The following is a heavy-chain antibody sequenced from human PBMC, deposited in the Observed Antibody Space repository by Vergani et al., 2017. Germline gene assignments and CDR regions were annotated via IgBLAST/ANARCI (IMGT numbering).Heavy chain of an antibody. CDR2: INPITETP. CDR3: ARAKRGRIAVSAADT. Sequence: QAQLVQSGPELKTPGASVKVSCKASGYTFTTYALHWVRQAPGQGLEWLGWINPITETPTYAQAFTGRFVFTLDTSVNTAFLQIRGLTAEDTALYYCARAKRGRIAVSAADTWGQGTQVTVSS. D-gene: IGHD6-19*01. CDR1: GYTFTTYA. V-gene: IGHV7-4-1*01. J-gene: IGHJ5*02.